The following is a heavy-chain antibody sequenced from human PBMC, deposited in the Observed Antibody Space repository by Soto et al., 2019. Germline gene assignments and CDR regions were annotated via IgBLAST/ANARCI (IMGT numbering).Heavy chain of an antibody. CDR2: INPSGGST. V-gene: IGHV1-46*01. CDR3: ATDLRPAFMITFGGAQMSDY. CDR1: GYTFTSYY. J-gene: IGHJ4*02. D-gene: IGHD3-16*01. Sequence: ASVKVSCKASGYTFTSYYMHWVRQAPGQGLEWMGIINPSGGSTSYAQKFQGRVTMTRDTSTGTVYMELSSLRSEDTAVYYCATDLRPAFMITFGGAQMSDYWGQGTLVTVSS.